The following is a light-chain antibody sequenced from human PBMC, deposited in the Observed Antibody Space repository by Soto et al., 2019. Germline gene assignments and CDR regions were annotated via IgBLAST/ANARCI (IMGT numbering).Light chain of an antibody. V-gene: IGLV4-60*03. Sequence: QSVLTQSSSASAALGSSVKLTCTLSSGHSTYIIAWHQQQPGKAPRYLMKLEGSGSYNKGSGVPDRFSGSSSGADRYLTSSNLQSEDEADYYCETWNSNAWVFGGGTQLTVL. CDR1: SGHSTYI. CDR2: LEGSGSY. CDR3: ETWNSNAWV. J-gene: IGLJ3*02.